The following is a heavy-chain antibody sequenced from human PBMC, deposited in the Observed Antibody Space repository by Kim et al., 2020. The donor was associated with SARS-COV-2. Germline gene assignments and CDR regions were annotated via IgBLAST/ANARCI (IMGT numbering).Heavy chain of an antibody. Sequence: FQGRVTLTRDTSASTAYMELSSLRSEDTAVYYCAREEYCGGDCYPGGFDYWGQGTLVTVSS. CDR3: AREEYCGGDCYPGGFDY. D-gene: IGHD2-21*02. J-gene: IGHJ4*02. V-gene: IGHV1-3*01.